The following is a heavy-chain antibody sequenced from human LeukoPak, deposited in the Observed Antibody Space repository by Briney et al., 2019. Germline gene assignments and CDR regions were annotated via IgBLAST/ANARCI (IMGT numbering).Heavy chain of an antibody. J-gene: IGHJ4*02. Sequence: GGSLRLSCAGSGFTFSNFAMNWVRQAPGKGLEWISALSTSGRSTYYADSVKGRFTISRDNSKNTLYLQLNGLRAEDTAVYYCAKDLGVVVAPSVISDSWGQGTLVTVSS. D-gene: IGHD2-15*01. CDR2: LSTSGRST. CDR3: AKDLGVVVAPSVISDS. CDR1: GFTFSNFA. V-gene: IGHV3-23*01.